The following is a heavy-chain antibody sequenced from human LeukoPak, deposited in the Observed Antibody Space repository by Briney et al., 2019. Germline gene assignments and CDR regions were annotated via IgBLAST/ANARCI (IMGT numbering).Heavy chain of an antibody. J-gene: IGHJ5*02. CDR2: IYYSGST. D-gene: IGHD6-19*01. Sequence: HSETLSLTCTVSGGSISSYYWSWIRQPPGKGLEWIGYIYYSGSTNYNPSLKSRVTISVDTSKNQFSLKLSSVTAADTAVYYCASERGGWYPSWFDPWGQGTLVTVSS. V-gene: IGHV4-59*01. CDR1: GGSISSYY. CDR3: ASERGGWYPSWFDP.